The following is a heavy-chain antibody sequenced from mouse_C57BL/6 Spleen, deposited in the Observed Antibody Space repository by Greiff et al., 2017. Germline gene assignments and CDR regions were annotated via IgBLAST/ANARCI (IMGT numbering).Heavy chain of an antibody. CDR1: GYTFTDYE. D-gene: IGHD4-1*01. V-gene: IGHV1-15*01. J-gene: IGHJ2*01. CDR3: TRMGLHCDY. CDR2: IDPETGGT. Sequence: VQLQQSGAELVRPGASVTLSCKASGYTFTDYEMHWVKQTPVHGLEWIGAIDPETGGTAYNQKFKGKAILTADKSSSTAFMELRSLTSEDSAVYYCTRMGLHCDYWGQGTTLTGSS.